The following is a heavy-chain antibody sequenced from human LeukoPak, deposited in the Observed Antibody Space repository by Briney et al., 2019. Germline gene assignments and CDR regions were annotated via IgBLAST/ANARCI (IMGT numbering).Heavy chain of an antibody. Sequence: GGSLRLSCAASGFTFGTYSMNWVRQAPGKGLDWIAYMTSSGDTVYYADSVKGRFTISRDNAKNSLYLQMNSLRAEDTAVYYCARGVGATYYWGQGTLVTVSS. CDR3: ARGVGATYY. V-gene: IGHV3-48*04. CDR1: GFTFGTYS. D-gene: IGHD1-26*01. J-gene: IGHJ4*02. CDR2: MTSSGDTV.